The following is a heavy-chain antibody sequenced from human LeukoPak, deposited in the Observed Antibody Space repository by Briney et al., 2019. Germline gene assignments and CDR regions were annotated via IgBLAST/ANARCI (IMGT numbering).Heavy chain of an antibody. CDR1: GGSISSGDYY. V-gene: IGHV4-30-4*01. Sequence: PSQTLSLTCTVSGGSISSGDYYWSWIRQPPGKGLEWIGYIYYSGSTYYNPSLKSRVTISVDTSKNQFSLKLSSVTAADTAVYYCARARLVLPYRYCSSTSRLTTNWFDPWGQGTLVTVSS. J-gene: IGHJ5*02. D-gene: IGHD2-2*01. CDR2: IYYSGST. CDR3: ARARLVLPYRYCSSTSRLTTNWFDP.